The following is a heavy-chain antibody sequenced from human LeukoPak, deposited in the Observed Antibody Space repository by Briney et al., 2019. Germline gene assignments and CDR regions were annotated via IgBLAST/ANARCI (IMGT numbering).Heavy chain of an antibody. D-gene: IGHD3-22*01. Sequence: SETLSLTCAVSGGSISSSYYWGWIRQPPGKGLEWIGSIYYSGSTYYNPSLKSRVTISVDTSKNQFSLKLSSVTAADTAVYYCARGRGNYYDSSGYYDWGQGTLVTVSS. CDR3: ARGRGNYYDSSGYYD. CDR1: GGSISSSYY. CDR2: IYYSGST. V-gene: IGHV4-39*07. J-gene: IGHJ4*02.